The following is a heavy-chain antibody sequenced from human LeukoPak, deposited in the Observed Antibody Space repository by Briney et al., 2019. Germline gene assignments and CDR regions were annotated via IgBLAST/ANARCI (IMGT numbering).Heavy chain of an antibody. CDR1: GFTFSSYG. V-gene: IGHV3-30*02. D-gene: IGHD2-2*01. CDR2: IQYDGSNK. J-gene: IGHJ4*02. CDR3: AKAPRLGLRSSTSCPNDN. Sequence: GGSLRLSCAASGFTFSSYGMHWVRQAPGKGLEWVTFIQYDGSNKYYADSVKGRFTISRDNSKNTLHLQMNSLRAEDTAVYYCAKAPRLGLRSSTSCPNDNWGQGILVTVSS.